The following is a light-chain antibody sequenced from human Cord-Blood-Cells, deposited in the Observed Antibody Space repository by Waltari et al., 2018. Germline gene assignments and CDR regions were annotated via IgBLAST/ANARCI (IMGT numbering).Light chain of an antibody. CDR1: HFVIQS. Sequence: SYVLTPPPSLSVAPGKPASITCGGNHFVIQSAHWYQQKPGQAPVLVVYDDSDRPSGIPERFSGSNSGNTATLTISRVEAGDEADYYCQVWDSSSDHWVFGGGTKLTVL. CDR2: DDS. CDR3: QVWDSSSDHWV. J-gene: IGLJ3*02. V-gene: IGLV3-21*03.